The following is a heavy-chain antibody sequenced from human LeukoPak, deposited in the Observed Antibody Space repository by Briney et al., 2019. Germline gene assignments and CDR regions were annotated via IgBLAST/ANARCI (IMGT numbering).Heavy chain of an antibody. V-gene: IGHV4-4*07. CDR2: IYTSGST. J-gene: IGHJ6*03. D-gene: IGHD3-3*01. CDR3: ARGPYYDFWSGPPPHYYYYMHV. Sequence: PSETLSLTCTVSGGSISSYNWSWIRQPAGKGLEWIGRIYTSGSTNYNPSLKSRVTMSVDTSKNQFSLKLSSVTAADTAVYYCARGPYYDFWSGPPPHYYYYMHVRGKGTTVTVSS. CDR1: GGSISSYN.